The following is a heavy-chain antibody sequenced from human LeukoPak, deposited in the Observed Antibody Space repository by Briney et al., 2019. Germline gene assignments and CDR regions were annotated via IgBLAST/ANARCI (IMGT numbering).Heavy chain of an antibody. J-gene: IGHJ4*02. CDR1: GGSISSSSYY. D-gene: IGHD3-10*01. CDR2: IYYGGST. V-gene: IGHV4-39*07. CDR3: ARVYMVRGVTTFDY. Sequence: PSETLSLTCTVSGGSISSSSYYWGWIRQPPGKGLGWIGTIYYGGSTYYNPSLKSRVTISVDTSKNQFSLKLSSVTAADTAVYYCARVYMVRGVTTFDYWGQGTLVTVSS.